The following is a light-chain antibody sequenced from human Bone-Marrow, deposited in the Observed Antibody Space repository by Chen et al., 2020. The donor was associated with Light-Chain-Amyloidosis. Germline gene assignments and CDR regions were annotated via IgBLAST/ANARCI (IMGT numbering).Light chain of an antibody. CDR3: SSYTITNTLV. V-gene: IGLV2-14*01. CDR2: EVT. J-gene: IGLJ1*01. CDR1: SSDVGGDNH. Sequence: QSALTQPASVSGSPGPSITISGTGTSSDVGGDNHVSWYQQHPDKAPKLMIYEVTNRPSWVPDRFPGSKSDNTASLTISGLQTEDEADYFCSSYTITNTLVFGSGTRVTVL.